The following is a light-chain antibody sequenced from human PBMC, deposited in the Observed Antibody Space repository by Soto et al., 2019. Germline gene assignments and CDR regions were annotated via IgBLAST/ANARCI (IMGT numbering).Light chain of an antibody. Sequence: DIQMTQSPSSMSASVGDRVTITCRASQSISSYLNWYQQKPQKAPKLLIYAAYSLLSGVPSRFSGSGSGTYFTLTISSLQPEDFATYYCQQSYCTLWTFGQGTKVDIK. V-gene: IGKV1-39*01. CDR3: QQSYCTLWT. CDR1: QSISSY. CDR2: AAY. J-gene: IGKJ1*01.